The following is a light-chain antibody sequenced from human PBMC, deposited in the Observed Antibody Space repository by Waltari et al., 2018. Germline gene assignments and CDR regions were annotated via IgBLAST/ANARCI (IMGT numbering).Light chain of an antibody. CDR2: YDR. V-gene: IGLV3-21*04. CDR3: HVWHPHVDPGV. J-gene: IGLJ1*01. Sequence: SSVVTQPPSVSVAPGETATITCGGDNIGTYSVHWYQQKAGQAPVLVIFYDRDRPAGIPERFSGYNSGNTATLTISRVEAGDEARYYCHVWHPHVDPGVFGTGTEVTVL. CDR1: NIGTYS.